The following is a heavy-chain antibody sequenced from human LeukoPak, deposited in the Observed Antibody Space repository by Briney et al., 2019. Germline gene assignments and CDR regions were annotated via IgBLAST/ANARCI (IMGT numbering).Heavy chain of an antibody. Sequence: GGSLRLSCAASGFTFSDYYMSWIRQAPGKGLEWVSYISSGGSTIYYADSVKGRFTISRDNAKNSLYLQMNSLRAEDTAVYYCARDRYYDSSGYFGYWGQGTLVTVSS. CDR1: GFTFSDYY. J-gene: IGHJ4*02. V-gene: IGHV3-11*01. CDR2: ISSGGSTI. D-gene: IGHD3-22*01. CDR3: ARDRYYDSSGYFGY.